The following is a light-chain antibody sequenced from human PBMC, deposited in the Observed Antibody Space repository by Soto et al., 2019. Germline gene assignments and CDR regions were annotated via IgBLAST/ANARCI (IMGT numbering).Light chain of an antibody. CDR2: QAS. Sequence: DIQMTQSPSTLSAFVGDRVTITCRASQSISGWLAWYQQKPGKAPKLLIYQASTLHSGVSSRFSGTGSGTEFTLTISSLQPDDFATYYCQQYNTNWTFGQGTKV. CDR3: QQYNTNWT. CDR1: QSISGW. V-gene: IGKV1-5*03. J-gene: IGKJ1*01.